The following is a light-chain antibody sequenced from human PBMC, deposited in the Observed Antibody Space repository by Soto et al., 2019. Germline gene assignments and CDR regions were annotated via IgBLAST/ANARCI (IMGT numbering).Light chain of an antibody. CDR3: GTWDNSLSSVV. V-gene: IGLV1-51*01. J-gene: IGLJ2*01. CDR2: DNN. CDR1: SSNIGNNY. Sequence: QSVLTQPPAVSAAQGQKVTISCSGSSSNIGNNYVSWYQHLPGTAPKLLIYDNNMRPSWSPDRFSGSKSGTSATLGITGLQTGDEADYYCGTWDNSLSSVVFGGGTKVTV.